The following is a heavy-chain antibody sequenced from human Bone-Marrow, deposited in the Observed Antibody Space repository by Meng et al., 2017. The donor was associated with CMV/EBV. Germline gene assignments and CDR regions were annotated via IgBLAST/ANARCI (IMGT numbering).Heavy chain of an antibody. CDR3: AGDQYTNKWHYY. Sequence: GSLRLSCTVSGASIIRSTYYCAWIRQPPGKGLEWIGSISYSGSTFYNPSLKGRVTISKDSSKNQFSLKLSSVTAADTAVYYCAGDQYTNKWHYYWGQGMRVNGAS. J-gene: IGHJ4*02. CDR1: GASIIRSTYY. D-gene: IGHD2-2*02. V-gene: IGHV4-39*07. CDR2: ISYSGST.